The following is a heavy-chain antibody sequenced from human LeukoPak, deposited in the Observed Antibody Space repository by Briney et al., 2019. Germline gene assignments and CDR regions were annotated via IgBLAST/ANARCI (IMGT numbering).Heavy chain of an antibody. CDR1: GYTFTSYG. CDR3: ARVYYDILTGYYPSDLDY. V-gene: IGHV1-18*01. J-gene: IGHJ4*02. D-gene: IGHD3-9*01. CDR2: ISAYNGNT. Sequence: ASVKVSCKAPGYTFTSYGIGWVRQAPGQGLEWMGWISAYNGNTNYAQKLQGRVTMTTDTSTSTAYMELRSLRSDDTAVYYCARVYYDILTGYYPSDLDYWGQGTLVTVSS.